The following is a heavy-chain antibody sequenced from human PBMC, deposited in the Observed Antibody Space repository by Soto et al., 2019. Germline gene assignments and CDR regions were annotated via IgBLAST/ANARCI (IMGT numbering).Heavy chain of an antibody. D-gene: IGHD3-3*01. CDR3: ARDSYDFWSGYPQESYYYYGMDV. V-gene: IGHV3-33*01. CDR1: GFTFSSYG. Sequence: GGSLRLSCAASGFTFSSYGMHWVRQAPGKGLEWVAVIWYDGSNKYYADSVKGRFTISRDNSKNTLYLQMNSLRAEDTAVYYCARDSYDFWSGYPQESYYYYGMDVWGQGTTVTVS. CDR2: IWYDGSNK. J-gene: IGHJ6*02.